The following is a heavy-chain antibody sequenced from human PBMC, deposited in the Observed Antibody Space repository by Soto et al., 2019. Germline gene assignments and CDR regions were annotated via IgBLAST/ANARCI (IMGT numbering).Heavy chain of an antibody. CDR1: SGSISSSNW. J-gene: IGHJ5*02. Sequence: QVQLQESGPGLVKPSGTLSLTCAVSSGSISSSNWWSWVRQPPGKGLEWIGEIYHSGSTNYNPSLKSRVTISVDKSMNQFSLKLSSVTAADTAVYYCARDQGITGTTPGWFDPWGQGTLVTVSS. D-gene: IGHD1-7*01. CDR2: IYHSGST. CDR3: ARDQGITGTTPGWFDP. V-gene: IGHV4-4*02.